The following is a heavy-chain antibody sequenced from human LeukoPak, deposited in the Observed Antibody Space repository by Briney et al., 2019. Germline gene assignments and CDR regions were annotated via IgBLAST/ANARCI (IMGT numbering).Heavy chain of an antibody. J-gene: IGHJ3*02. CDR2: IYYSGST. CDR1: GVSISSSSYY. CDR3: ARHDSSRTYNAFDI. D-gene: IGHD3-22*01. V-gene: IGHV4-39*01. Sequence: SETLSLTRTVSGVSISSSSYYWAWTRQPQGKGLEGIGRIYYSGSTNYNPSPKSRFTMSVETSKNQFSRKLSSVPAAQPALYSCARHDSSRTYNAFDIWREGAMVAVSS.